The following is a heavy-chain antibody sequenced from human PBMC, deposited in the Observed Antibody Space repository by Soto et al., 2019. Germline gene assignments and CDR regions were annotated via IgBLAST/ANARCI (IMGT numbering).Heavy chain of an antibody. CDR2: ISGSGGST. D-gene: IGHD3-3*01. J-gene: IGHJ6*03. V-gene: IGHV3-23*01. CDR1: GFTCSSYA. CDR3: AWSGYGYYYMDV. Sequence: PGGSLRLSCAASGFTCSSYAMIWVRQAPGKGLEWVSAISGSGGSTYYADSVKGRFTISRDNSKNTLYLQMNSLRAEDTAVYYCAWSGYGYYYMDVWGKGTTVTVSS.